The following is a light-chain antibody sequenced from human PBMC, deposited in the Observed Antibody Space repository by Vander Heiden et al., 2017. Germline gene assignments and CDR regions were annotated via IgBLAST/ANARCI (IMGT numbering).Light chain of an antibody. CDR2: KDR. V-gene: IGLV3-25*03. CDR3: QSADSSGTYVV. Sequence: SYALTQPPSVSVSPGPTARITCAGAAFTKKYAYWYQQKPGQAPVLVIYKDRERPSGIPERFSGSSSGTTVTLTISGVQAEDEADYYCQSADSSGTYVVFGGGTKLTVL. CDR1: AFTKKY. J-gene: IGLJ2*01.